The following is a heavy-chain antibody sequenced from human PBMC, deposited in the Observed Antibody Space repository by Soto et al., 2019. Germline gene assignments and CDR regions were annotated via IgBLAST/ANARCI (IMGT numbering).Heavy chain of an antibody. CDR2: IYYSGST. CDR1: GGSISSGGYY. Sequence: PSETLSLTCTVSGGSISSGGYYWSWIRQHPGKGLEWIGYIYYSGSTYYNPSLKSRVTISVDTSKNQFSLKLSSVTAADTAVYYCARGSYQLPRNWFDPWGQGTLVTVSS. CDR3: ARGSYQLPRNWFDP. V-gene: IGHV4-31*03. J-gene: IGHJ5*02. D-gene: IGHD2-2*01.